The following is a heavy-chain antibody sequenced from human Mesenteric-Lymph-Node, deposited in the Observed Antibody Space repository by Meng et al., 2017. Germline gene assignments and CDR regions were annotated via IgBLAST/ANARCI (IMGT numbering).Heavy chain of an antibody. CDR3: ARWEWQHVAYFDY. CDR2: INSDGGST. Sequence: GESLKISCAASGFTFSSYWMHWVRQAPGKGLVWVSRINSDGGSTSYADSVKGRFTISRDNAKNTLYLQMNSLRAEDTAVYYCARWEWQHVAYFDYWGQGTLVTVSS. D-gene: IGHD3-3*01. J-gene: IGHJ4*02. V-gene: IGHV3-74*01. CDR1: GFTFSSYW.